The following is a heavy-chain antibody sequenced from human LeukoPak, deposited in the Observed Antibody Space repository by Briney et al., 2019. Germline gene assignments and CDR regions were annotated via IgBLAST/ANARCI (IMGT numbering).Heavy chain of an antibody. Sequence: PSETLSLTCAVYGGSFSGYYWSWIRQPPGKGLEWIGEINHSGSTNYNPSLKSRVTISVDTSKNQFSLKLSSVTAADTAMYYCADYVWGSYRAFQHWGQGTLVTVSS. J-gene: IGHJ1*01. CDR2: INHSGST. D-gene: IGHD3-16*02. V-gene: IGHV4-34*01. CDR3: ADYVWGSYRAFQH. CDR1: GGSFSGYY.